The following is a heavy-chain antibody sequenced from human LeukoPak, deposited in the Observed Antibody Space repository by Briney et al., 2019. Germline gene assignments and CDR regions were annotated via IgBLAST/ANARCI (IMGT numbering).Heavy chain of an antibody. Sequence: PSETLSLTCPVSGGSITGYPWSWIRQPPGKGLEWIGYIYSSETTEYMPSLKSRVTISADTSKNQFSLKLASVTAADTAIYYCARRNDFDIWGQGTMVTVSS. V-gene: IGHV4-4*08. CDR2: IYSSETT. J-gene: IGHJ3*02. CDR1: GGSITGYP. CDR3: ARRNDFDI.